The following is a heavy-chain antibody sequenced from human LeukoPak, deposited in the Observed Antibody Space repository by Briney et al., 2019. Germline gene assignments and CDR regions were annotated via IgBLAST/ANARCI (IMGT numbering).Heavy chain of an antibody. CDR1: GYSFTSYW. V-gene: IGHV5-51*01. CDR2: IYPGDSDT. CDR3: ARHRYSSGWYDYFDY. D-gene: IGHD6-19*01. Sequence: HGESMKISCKGSGYSFTSYWIGWVRQMPGKGVEWMGIIYPGDSDTRYSPSFQGQVTISADKSISTAYLQWSSLKASDTAMYYCARHRYSSGWYDYFDYWGQGTLVTVSS. J-gene: IGHJ4*02.